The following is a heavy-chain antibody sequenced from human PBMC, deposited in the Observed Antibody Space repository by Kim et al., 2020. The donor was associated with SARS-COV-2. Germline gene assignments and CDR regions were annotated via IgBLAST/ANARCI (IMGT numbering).Heavy chain of an antibody. CDR1: GFTFDDYG. CDR3: AKDIGRGVAVGLFGMDV. D-gene: IGHD6-19*01. CDR2: ISWGGASI. Sequence: GGSLRLSCVVSGFTFDDYGMHWVRQAPGKGPEWVAAISWGGASIGYADSVKGRFTISRDNAKNSLYLQMNSLRAEDTAVYYCAKDIGRGVAVGLFGMDVCGQRTTVSLS. V-gene: IGHV3-9*01. J-gene: IGHJ6*02.